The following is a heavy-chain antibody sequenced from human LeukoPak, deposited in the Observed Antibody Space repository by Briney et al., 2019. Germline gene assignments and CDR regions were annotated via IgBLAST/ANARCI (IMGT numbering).Heavy chain of an antibody. D-gene: IGHD5-12*01. J-gene: IGHJ4*02. Sequence: GGSLRLSCAASGFTFSSYSMNWVRQAPGKGLEWVSSISSSSSTIYYADSVKGRFTISRDNAKNSLYLQMNSLRAEDTAVYYCARGGRYSGYGSLDYWGQGTLVTVSS. CDR2: ISSSSSTI. V-gene: IGHV3-48*01. CDR1: GFTFSSYS. CDR3: ARGGRYSGYGSLDY.